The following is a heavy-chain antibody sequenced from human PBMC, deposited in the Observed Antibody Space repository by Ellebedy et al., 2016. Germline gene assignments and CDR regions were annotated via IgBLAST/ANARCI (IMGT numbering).Heavy chain of an antibody. D-gene: IGHD6-19*01. J-gene: IGHJ1*01. V-gene: IGHV4-39*07. CDR2: IYYTGST. Sequence: SETLSLXXSLSGASITGSRDYWDWIRQPPGKGLEWIGSIYYTGSTYYNPSLNSRITISVDTSKNQFSLRLSSVTAADTAVYYCATGGGIAVSHAWGQGTLVTVSS. CDR3: ATGGGIAVSHA. CDR1: GASITGSRDY.